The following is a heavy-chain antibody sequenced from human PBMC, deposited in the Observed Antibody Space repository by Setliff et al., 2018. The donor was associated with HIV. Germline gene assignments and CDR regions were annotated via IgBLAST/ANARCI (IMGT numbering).Heavy chain of an antibody. CDR3: AREKSPGAEYFPH. Sequence: GGSLRLSCTTSGFSFFNYAVHWVRQAPGKGLEWVAVISSDGSVKYYADSVKGRFTISRDNSKNTLNVQMNSLKDEDTAVYYCAREKSPGAEYFPHWGQGTLVTVSS. CDR1: GFSFFNYA. V-gene: IGHV3-30*04. CDR2: ISSDGSVK. J-gene: IGHJ1*01.